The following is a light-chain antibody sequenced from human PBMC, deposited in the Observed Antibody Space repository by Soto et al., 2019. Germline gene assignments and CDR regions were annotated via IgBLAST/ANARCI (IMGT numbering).Light chain of an antibody. CDR1: QSISSW. Sequence: DIQMTQSPSSVSASVGDRVTITCRASQSISSWLAWYQQKPGKAPKVLIYDASSLKSGVPSRFSGSGSGTEFTLTISSLQPDDFATYYCQQYNTYSTFGQGTRLEIK. V-gene: IGKV1-5*01. CDR3: QQYNTYST. J-gene: IGKJ5*01. CDR2: DAS.